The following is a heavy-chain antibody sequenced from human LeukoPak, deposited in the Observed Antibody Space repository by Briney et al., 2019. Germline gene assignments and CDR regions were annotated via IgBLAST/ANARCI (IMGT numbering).Heavy chain of an antibody. V-gene: IGHV1-2*02. J-gene: IGHJ4*02. D-gene: IGHD3-3*01. CDR3: ARVPYDFWSGYSFDY. Sequence: GASVKVSCKASGYTFTGYYMHWVRQAPGQGLEWMGWINPNSGGTNYAQKFQGRVTMTRDTSISTAYVELSRLRSDDTAVYYCARVPYDFWSGYSFDYWGQGTLVTVSS. CDR2: INPNSGGT. CDR1: GYTFTGYY.